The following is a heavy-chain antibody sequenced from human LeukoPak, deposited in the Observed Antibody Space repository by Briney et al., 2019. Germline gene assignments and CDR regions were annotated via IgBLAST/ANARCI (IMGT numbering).Heavy chain of an antibody. CDR2: ISGSGGTT. V-gene: IGHV3-23*01. CDR3: AKDGTYSNGWLIDP. D-gene: IGHD6-19*01. CDR1: GFTFSSYA. J-gene: IGHJ5*02. Sequence: PGGSLRLSCAASGFTFSSYAMSWVRQAPGKGLEWVSAISGSGGTTYYADSVKGRYTISRDNSKNTLYLQMNSLRAEDTAVYYCAKDGTYSNGWLIDPWGQGALVTVSS.